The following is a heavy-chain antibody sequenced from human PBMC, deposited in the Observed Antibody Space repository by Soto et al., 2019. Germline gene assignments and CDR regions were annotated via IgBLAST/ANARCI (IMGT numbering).Heavy chain of an antibody. CDR2: IFYTGTT. V-gene: IGHV4-59*01. CDR3: ARVVVIPTAQANWFDP. D-gene: IGHD2-2*01. J-gene: IGHJ5*02. Sequence: SETLSLTCTVSGVSISGYYWSWIRQPPGKGLEWIGYIFYTGTTHYNPSLKSRVNISIDMSKNQFSLRLSSVTAADTAVYYCARVVVIPTAQANWFDPWAREPRSPSPQ. CDR1: GVSISGYY.